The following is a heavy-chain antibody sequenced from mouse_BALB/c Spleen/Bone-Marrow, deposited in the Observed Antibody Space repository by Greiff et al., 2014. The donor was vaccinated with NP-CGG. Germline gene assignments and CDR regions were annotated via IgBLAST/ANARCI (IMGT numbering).Heavy chain of an antibody. V-gene: IGHV7-3*02. CDR1: GFTFTDYY. D-gene: IGHD4-1*01. CDR2: ISNKAYGYTT. Sequence: EVNLVESGGGLVQPGGSLRLSCATSGFTFTDYYMNWVRQPPGKALEWLGFISNKAYGYTTEYSASVKGRFAVSRDNSQSILYLQMNTQRAEDSATYYCARDMGGILFDSWGQGTTLTVSS. J-gene: IGHJ2*01. CDR3: ARDMGGILFDS.